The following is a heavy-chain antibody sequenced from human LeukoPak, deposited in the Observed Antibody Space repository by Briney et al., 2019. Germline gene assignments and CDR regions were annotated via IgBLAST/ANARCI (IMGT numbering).Heavy chain of an antibody. CDR3: ARPNSLGSPDAFDI. J-gene: IGHJ3*02. Sequence: GESLKISCRSSGHDFTTYWIAWVRQLPGKGLEWMGIIHPSDSETQYSPSFQGQVTISADKSISTAYLQWSSLKASDTAMYYCARPNSLGSPDAFDIWGQGTMVTVSS. CDR1: GHDFTTYW. D-gene: IGHD2-21*01. CDR2: IHPSDSET. V-gene: IGHV5-51*01.